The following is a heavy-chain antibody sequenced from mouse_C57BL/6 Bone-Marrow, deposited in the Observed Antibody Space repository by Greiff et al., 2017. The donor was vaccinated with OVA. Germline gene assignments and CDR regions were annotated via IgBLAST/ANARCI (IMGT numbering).Heavy chain of an antibody. CDR1: GYTFTSYR. CDR2: INPSSGYT. CDR3: ARGRVDYGSFFDY. D-gene: IGHD2-1*01. J-gene: IGHJ2*01. Sequence: QVQLQQSGAELAKPGASVKLSCKASGYTFTSYRMHWVKQRTGQGLEWIGYINPSSGYTKSNQKFKDKATLTADESSSTAYMQLSSLTSEDSAVYFCARGRVDYGSFFDYWGQGTTLTVSS. V-gene: IGHV1-7*01.